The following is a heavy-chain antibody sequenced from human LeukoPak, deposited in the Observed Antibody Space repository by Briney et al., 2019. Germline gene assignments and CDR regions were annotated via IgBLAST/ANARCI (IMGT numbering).Heavy chain of an antibody. CDR2: TRNKDNSHTT. CDR1: GFTFSDHY. J-gene: IGHJ3*01. D-gene: IGHD2-8*01. Sequence: PGGSLRLSCAASGFTFSDHYMDWVRQAPGKELEWVGRTRNKDNSHTTEYAASVKGRFTISRDDLKNSLYLQMNSLKTEDTAVYYCARSAHYRTSGGCYVDAFDFWGQGTMVTVSS. CDR3: ARSAHYRTSGGCYVDAFDF. V-gene: IGHV3-72*01.